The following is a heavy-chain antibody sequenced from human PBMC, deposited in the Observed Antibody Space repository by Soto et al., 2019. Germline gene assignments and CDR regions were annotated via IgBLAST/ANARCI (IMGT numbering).Heavy chain of an antibody. V-gene: IGHV3-30-3*01. CDR1: GFTFSSYA. CDR3: ARGLLSHNDY. Sequence: QVQLVESGGGVVQPGRSLRLSCAASGFTFSSYAMHWVRQAPGKGLEWVAVISYDGSNKYYADSVKGRFTISRDNSKNTLYLQMNSLRAEDTAVYYCARGLLSHNDYWGQGTLVTVSS. D-gene: IGHD2-2*01. CDR2: ISYDGSNK. J-gene: IGHJ4*02.